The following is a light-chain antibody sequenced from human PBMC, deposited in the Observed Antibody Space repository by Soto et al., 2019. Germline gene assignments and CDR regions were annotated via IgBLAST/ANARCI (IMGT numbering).Light chain of an antibody. Sequence: EIVLTQSPGTLSLSPGERATLSCRASQSVSSSYLAWYQQKPGEAPRLLIYGASSRDAGIPERFSGSGSGTDFTLAISRLEPEAVPVYYCQPYDSSPKTFGQGTKVEIK. J-gene: IGKJ1*01. CDR3: QPYDSSPKT. V-gene: IGKV3-20*01. CDR1: QSVSSSY. CDR2: GAS.